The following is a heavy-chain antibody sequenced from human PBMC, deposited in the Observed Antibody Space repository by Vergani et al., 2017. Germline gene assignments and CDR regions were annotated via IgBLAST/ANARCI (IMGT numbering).Heavy chain of an antibody. CDR2: IHYSENT. CDR1: FDSIRNLY. V-gene: IGHV4-59*11. CDR3: ASDTLSGQRADR. J-gene: IGHJ5*02. D-gene: IGHD6-19*01. Sequence: QVQLQESGPGLVKSSETLSLTCSVSFDSIRNLYCNWIRQPPGKGLEWIGSIHYSENTNYNPSLKTRVTISVDTSKNQFSLTLTSVTAADTAVYYCASDTLSGQRADRWGQGSLVTVTS.